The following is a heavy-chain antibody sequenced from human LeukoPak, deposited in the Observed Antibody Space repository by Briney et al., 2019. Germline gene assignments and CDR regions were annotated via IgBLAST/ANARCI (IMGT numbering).Heavy chain of an antibody. V-gene: IGHV1-8*01. CDR2: MNPNSGNT. Sequence: ASVKVSCKASGYTFTSYDINWVRQATGQGLEWMGWMNPNSGNTGYAQKFQGRVTMTRNTSISTAYMELSGLRSEDTAVYYCARKGYYYDSSGLDYWGQGTLVTVSS. CDR3: ARKGYYYDSSGLDY. D-gene: IGHD3-22*01. J-gene: IGHJ4*02. CDR1: GYTFTSYD.